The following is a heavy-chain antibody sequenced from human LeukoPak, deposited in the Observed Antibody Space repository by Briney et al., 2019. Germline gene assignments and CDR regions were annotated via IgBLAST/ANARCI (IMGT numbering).Heavy chain of an antibody. CDR1: RFPFSSYW. CDR3: AREGGYGGVFDY. J-gene: IGHJ4*02. Sequence: GGSLRLSCAASRFPFSSYWMTWVRQAPGKGLEWVANIKQDGSEKYYVGSVKGRFTISRDNTKNSLYLQMNSLRAEDTAVYYCAREGGYGGVFDYWGQGTLVTVSS. CDR2: IKQDGSEK. V-gene: IGHV3-7*05. D-gene: IGHD5-12*01.